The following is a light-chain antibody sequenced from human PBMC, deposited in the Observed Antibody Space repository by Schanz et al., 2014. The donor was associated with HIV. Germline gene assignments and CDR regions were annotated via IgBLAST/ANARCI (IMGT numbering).Light chain of an antibody. CDR1: SSDVGHYKS. Sequence: QSALTQPASVSGSPGQSITMSCTGASSDVGHYKSVSWYQHHPGEAPKLMIYDVGNRPSGVSNRFSGSKSGNTASLTISGLQAEDEADYYCSSYTSSSTLVFGTGTKLTVL. J-gene: IGLJ1*01. CDR3: SSYTSSSTLV. V-gene: IGLV2-14*03. CDR2: DVG.